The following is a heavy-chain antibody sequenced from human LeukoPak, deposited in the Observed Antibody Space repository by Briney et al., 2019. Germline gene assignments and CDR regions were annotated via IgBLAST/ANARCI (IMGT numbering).Heavy chain of an antibody. V-gene: IGHV3-30-3*01. D-gene: IGHD2-2*01. J-gene: IGHJ3*02. Sequence: QPGGSLRLSCAASGFTFSSYAMHWVRQAPGKGLEWVAVISYDGSNKYYADSVKGRFTISRDNSKNTLYLQMNSLRAEDTAVHYCARDGGYCSSTSCYPAFDIWGQGTMVTVSS. CDR1: GFTFSSYA. CDR3: ARDGGYCSSTSCYPAFDI. CDR2: ISYDGSNK.